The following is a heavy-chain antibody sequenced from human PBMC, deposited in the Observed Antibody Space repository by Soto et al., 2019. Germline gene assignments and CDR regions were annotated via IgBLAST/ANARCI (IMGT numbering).Heavy chain of an antibody. J-gene: IGHJ4*02. CDR3: AKDPSRSTYDSSPYDY. CDR1: GFTFSSYA. V-gene: IGHV3-23*01. CDR2: ISGSGGST. D-gene: IGHD3-22*01. Sequence: GGSLRLSCAASGFTFSSYAMSWVRQAPGKGLEWVSAISGSGGSTYYADSVKGRFTISRDNSKNTLYLQMNSLRAEDTAVYYCAKDPSRSTYDSSPYDYWSQGTLVTVSS.